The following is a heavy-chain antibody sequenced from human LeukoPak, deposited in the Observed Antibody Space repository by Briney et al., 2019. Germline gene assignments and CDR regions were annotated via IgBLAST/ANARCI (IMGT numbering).Heavy chain of an antibody. V-gene: IGHV4-34*01. CDR2: INHSGST. CDR1: GGSFSGYY. Sequence: SETLSLTCAVYGGSFSGYYWSWIRQPPGRGLEWIGEINHSGSTNYNPSLKSRVTISVDTSKNQFSLKLSSVTAADTAVYYCARNRRDFWSGYDSYYYYYMDVWGKGTTVTVSS. D-gene: IGHD3-3*01. CDR3: ARNRRDFWSGYDSYYYYYMDV. J-gene: IGHJ6*03.